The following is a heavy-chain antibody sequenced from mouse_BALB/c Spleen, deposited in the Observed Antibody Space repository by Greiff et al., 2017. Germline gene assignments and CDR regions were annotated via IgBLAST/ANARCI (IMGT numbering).Heavy chain of an antibody. CDR1: GYTFTSYW. CDR2: IAPGSGST. V-gene: IGHV1S41*01. CDR3: ARGPGFAY. J-gene: IGHJ3*01. Sequence: DLVKPGASVKLSCKASGYTFTSYWINWIKQRPGQGLEWIGRIAPGSGSTYYNEMFKGKATLTVDTSSSTAYIQLSSLSSEDSAVYFCARGPGFAYWGQGTLVTVSA.